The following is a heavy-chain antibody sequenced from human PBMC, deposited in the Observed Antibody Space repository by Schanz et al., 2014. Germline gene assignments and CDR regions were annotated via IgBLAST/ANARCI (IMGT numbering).Heavy chain of an antibody. CDR1: GFNSDDYA. Sequence: EVQVVESGGGLVQPGGSLRLSCTASGFNSDDYAMHWVRQAPGKGLEWVSGITGASDHIDYAESVKGRFTISRDNSKNTLYLQMNSLRPEDTAVYYCARGGFGELSAFDIWGQGTMVTVSS. V-gene: IGHV3-9*02. CDR2: ITGASDHI. J-gene: IGHJ3*02. D-gene: IGHD3-10*01. CDR3: ARGGFGELSAFDI.